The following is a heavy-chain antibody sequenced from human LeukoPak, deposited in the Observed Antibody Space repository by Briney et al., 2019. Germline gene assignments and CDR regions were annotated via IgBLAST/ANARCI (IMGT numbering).Heavy chain of an antibody. CDR2: ITVYNGNT. J-gene: IGHJ4*02. CDR1: GYTYTHYP. V-gene: IGHV1-18*01. CDR3: ARSLGYGDYGFTTY. D-gene: IGHD4-17*01. Sequence: ASVTDTLLGTGYTYTHYPSDAGRQAPGQGVEWMGWITVYNGNTNYAQKVQGRVTITTHISTNTTYMEFRSLSSDDTAVYCSARSLGYGDYGFTTYSSQRSLVTVSS.